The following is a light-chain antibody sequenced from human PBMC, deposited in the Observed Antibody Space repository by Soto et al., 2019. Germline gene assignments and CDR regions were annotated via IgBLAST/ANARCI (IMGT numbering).Light chain of an antibody. V-gene: IGKV1-5*01. J-gene: IGKJ2*01. Sequence: DIQMTQSPSTLAASVGDPVTLTCRSSSKWLAWFQKKPGKAPQLLIYDVSNLERGVPPRFSGSTSGAESTLTIACLQPDALEMYYGQHTTDFTVGQGTKVEIK. CDR3: QHTTDFT. CDR1: SSSKW. CDR2: DVS.